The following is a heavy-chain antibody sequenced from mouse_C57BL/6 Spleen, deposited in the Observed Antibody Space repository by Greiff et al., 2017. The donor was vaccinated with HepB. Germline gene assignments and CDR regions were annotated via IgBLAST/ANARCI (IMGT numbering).Heavy chain of an antibody. V-gene: IGHV10-1*01. CDR1: GFSFNTYA. J-gene: IGHJ3*01. CDR3: VGYGNYGY. D-gene: IGHD2-1*01. CDR2: IRSKSNNYAT. Sequence: EVKLMESGGGLVQPKGSLKLSCAASGFSFNTYAMNWVRQAPGKGVEWVARIRSKSNNYATYYADSVKDRFTISRDDSESMLYLQMNNLKTEDTAMYYCVGYGNYGYWGQGTLVTVSA.